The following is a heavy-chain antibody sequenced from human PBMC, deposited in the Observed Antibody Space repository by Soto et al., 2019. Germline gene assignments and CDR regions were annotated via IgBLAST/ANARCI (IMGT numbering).Heavy chain of an antibody. V-gene: IGHV1-2*02. Sequence: ASVKVSCKASGYTFTGYYMHWVRQAPGQGLEWMGWINPNSGGTNYAQKLQGRVTMTTDTSTSTAYMELRSLRSDDTAVYYCARGTTEGPLPPDYWGQGTLVTVSS. CDR1: GYTFTGYY. D-gene: IGHD1-1*01. CDR3: ARGTTEGPLPPDY. CDR2: INPNSGGT. J-gene: IGHJ4*02.